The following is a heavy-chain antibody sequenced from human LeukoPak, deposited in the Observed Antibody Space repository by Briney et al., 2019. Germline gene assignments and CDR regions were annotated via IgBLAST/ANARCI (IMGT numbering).Heavy chain of an antibody. CDR2: IWYDGSNK. CDR3: ARDAYSYGRGTYYFDF. J-gene: IGHJ4*02. CDR1: GFTFSSYG. D-gene: IGHD5-18*01. V-gene: IGHV3-33*01. Sequence: PGRSLRLSCAASGFTFSSYGMHWVRQAPGKGLEWVALIWYDGSNKYYADSVKGRFTISRDNSKNTLYLQMNSLRAEDTAVYYCARDAYSYGRGTYYFDFWGQGTLVTVSS.